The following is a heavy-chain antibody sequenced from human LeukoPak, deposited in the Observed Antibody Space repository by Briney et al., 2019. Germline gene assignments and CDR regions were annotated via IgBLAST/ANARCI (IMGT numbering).Heavy chain of an antibody. CDR1: GFTFSTYS. J-gene: IGHJ4*02. V-gene: IGHV3-23*01. Sequence: GGSLRLSCAASGFTFSTYSMGWVRQAPGKGLEWVSFISGSGTSTYYADSVKGRSTISRDNSKNTLSLQMNSLRVEDTAVYYCAKDLYYGSGSKFDDWGQGTLVTVSS. CDR3: AKDLYYGSGSKFDD. D-gene: IGHD3-10*01. CDR2: ISGSGTST.